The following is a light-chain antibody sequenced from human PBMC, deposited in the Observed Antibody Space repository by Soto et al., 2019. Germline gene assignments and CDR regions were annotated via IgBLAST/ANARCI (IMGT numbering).Light chain of an antibody. CDR1: RSNIGNNA. CDR2: NNN. V-gene: IGLV1-44*01. CDR3: AAWDDSLNARGV. Sequence: QSVVTQPPSASGTPGQRVTISCSGSRSNIGNNAVSWYQQFPGTAPKLLIYNNNQRPSGVPDRFSVSKSGTSASLAISGLQSEDEADYYCAAWDDSLNARGVFGGGTKLTVL. J-gene: IGLJ3*02.